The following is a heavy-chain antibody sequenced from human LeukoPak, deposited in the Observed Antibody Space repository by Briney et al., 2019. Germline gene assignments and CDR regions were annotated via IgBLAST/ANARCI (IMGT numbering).Heavy chain of an antibody. J-gene: IGHJ4*02. CDR3: ARDRGLGYFDY. D-gene: IGHD3-10*01. CDR2: IYDSGST. CDR1: GGSIGSYY. V-gene: IGHV4-59*12. Sequence: PSETLSLTCTVSGGSIGSYYWSWIRQPPGKGLEWVGYIYDSGSTNYNPSLKSRVTISVDTSKNQFSLKLSPVTAADTAVYYCARDRGLGYFDYWGQGTLVTVSS.